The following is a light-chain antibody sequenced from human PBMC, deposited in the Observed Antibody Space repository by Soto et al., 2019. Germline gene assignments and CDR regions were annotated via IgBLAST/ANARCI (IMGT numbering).Light chain of an antibody. CDR2: GAS. Sequence: EIVLTQSPGTLSLSPGERATLSCRASQSVTSSNLAWYQQRPGQAPRLVIYGASSRATDMPDRFSGSGSGKDFTLTISRLEPEDFAVYYCQHYDYSPITFGQGTRLEIK. V-gene: IGKV3-20*01. J-gene: IGKJ5*01. CDR1: QSVTSSN. CDR3: QHYDYSPIT.